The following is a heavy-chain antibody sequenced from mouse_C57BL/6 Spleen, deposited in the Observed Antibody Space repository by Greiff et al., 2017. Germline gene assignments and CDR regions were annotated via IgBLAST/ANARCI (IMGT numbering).Heavy chain of an antibody. D-gene: IGHD1-1*01. CDR1: GYTFTSYW. CDR3: ASSGAYFYYFDY. J-gene: IGHJ2*01. V-gene: IGHV1-53*01. Sequence: QVQLQQPGTELVKPGASVKLSCKASGYTFTSYWMHWVKQRPGQGLEWIGNINPSNGGTEYNEKFKSKATLTVANSPITAYMQLSSLTSEDSAVCYCASSGAYFYYFDYWGQGTTLTVSS. CDR2: INPSNGGT.